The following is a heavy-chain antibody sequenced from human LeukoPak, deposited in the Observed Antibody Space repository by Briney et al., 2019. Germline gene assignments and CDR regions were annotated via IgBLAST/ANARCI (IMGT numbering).Heavy chain of an antibody. V-gene: IGHV3-7*01. CDR1: GFTFSSYW. CDR2: IKQDGSEK. CDR3: ASSGYSSSWFGEIS. Sequence: GGSLRLSCAASGFTFSSYWMSWVRQAPGKGLEWVANIKQDGSEKYYVDSVKGRFTISRDNAKNSLYLQMNSLRAEDTAVYYCASSGYSSSWFGEISWGQGTLVTVSS. J-gene: IGHJ4*02. D-gene: IGHD6-13*01.